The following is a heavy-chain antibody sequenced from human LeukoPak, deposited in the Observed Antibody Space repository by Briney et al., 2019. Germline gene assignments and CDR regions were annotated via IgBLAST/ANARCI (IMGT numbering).Heavy chain of an antibody. J-gene: IGHJ4*02. CDR1: GYTFTSYD. V-gene: IGHV1-18*01. CDR3: ARAAYGDYHFDY. Sequence: ASVKVSCKASGYTFTSYDINWVRQATGQGLEWMGWMNPNSGNTNYAQKLQGRVTMTTDTSTSTAYMELRSLRSDDSAIYYCARAAYGDYHFDYWGQGTLVTVSS. D-gene: IGHD4-17*01. CDR2: MNPNSGNT.